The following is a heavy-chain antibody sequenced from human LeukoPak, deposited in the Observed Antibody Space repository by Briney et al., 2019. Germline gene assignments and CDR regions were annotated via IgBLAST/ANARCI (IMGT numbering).Heavy chain of an antibody. J-gene: IGHJ6*02. CDR3: AREYGDYRTYYYGMDV. Sequence: ASVKVSCKASGYTFTGYYMHWVRQAPGQGLEWMGWINPNSGGTNYAQKFQGRVTMTRDTSISTAYMELSRLRSDDTAVYYCAREYGDYRTYYYGMDVWGQGTTVTVSS. V-gene: IGHV1-2*02. D-gene: IGHD4-17*01. CDR1: GYTFTGYY. CDR2: INPNSGGT.